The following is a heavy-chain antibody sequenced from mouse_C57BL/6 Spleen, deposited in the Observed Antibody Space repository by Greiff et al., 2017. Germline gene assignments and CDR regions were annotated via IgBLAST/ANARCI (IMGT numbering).Heavy chain of an antibody. CDR1: GYSITSGYY. CDR3: ARRYGNYVDAMDY. J-gene: IGHJ4*01. Sequence: EVKLQESGPGLVKPSQSLSLTCSVTGYSITSGYYWNWIRQFPGNKLEWMGYISYDGSNNYNPSLKNRISITRDTSKNQFFLKLNSVTTEDTATYYCARRYGNYVDAMDYWGQGTSVTVSS. CDR2: ISYDGSN. D-gene: IGHD2-1*01. V-gene: IGHV3-6*01.